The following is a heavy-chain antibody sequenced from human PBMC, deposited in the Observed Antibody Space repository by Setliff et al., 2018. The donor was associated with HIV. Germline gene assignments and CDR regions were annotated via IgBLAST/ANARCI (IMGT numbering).Heavy chain of an antibody. D-gene: IGHD6-19*01. V-gene: IGHV3-21*01. CDR3: TRMIPPRSNRFSSGWFDY. CDR2: ISSSGTYI. CDR1: GFNFNTYS. J-gene: IGHJ4*02. Sequence: GSLRLSCAASGFNFNTYSMSWVRQAPGKGLEWVSSISSSGTYIYYADSMKGRFTISRDKAGNSLYLQLNNVRAEDTAVYYCTRMIPPRSNRFSSGWFDYWGQGTVVTVSS.